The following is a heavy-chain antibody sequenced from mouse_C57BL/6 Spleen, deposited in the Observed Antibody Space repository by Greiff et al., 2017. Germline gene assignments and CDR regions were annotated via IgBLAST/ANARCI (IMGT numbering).Heavy chain of an antibody. D-gene: IGHD4-1*01. CDR1: GYTFTSYG. CDR3: ASLTGTYY. V-gene: IGHV1-81*01. CDR2: IYPRSGNT. J-gene: IGHJ2*01. Sequence: VQVVESGAELARPGASVKLSCKASGYTFTSYGISWVKQRTGQGLEWIGEIYPRSGNTYYNEKFKGKATLTADKSSSTAYMELRSLTSEDSAVYFCASLTGTYYWGQGTTLTVSS.